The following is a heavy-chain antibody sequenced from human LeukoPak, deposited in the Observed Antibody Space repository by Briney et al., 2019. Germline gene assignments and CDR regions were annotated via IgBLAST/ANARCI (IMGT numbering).Heavy chain of an antibody. CDR3: ARDYGSGNYRYLNWFDP. J-gene: IGHJ5*02. CDR2: IYYSGST. V-gene: IGHV4-61*01. CDR1: GGSVSSGSYY. Sequence: SETVSLTCSVSGGSVSSGSYYWSWIRQPPGKGLEWIGYIYYSGSTNYNPSLKNRVTISVDTSKNQFSLKLSSVTAADTAVYYCARDYGSGNYRYLNWFDPWGQGILVTVSS. D-gene: IGHD3-10*01.